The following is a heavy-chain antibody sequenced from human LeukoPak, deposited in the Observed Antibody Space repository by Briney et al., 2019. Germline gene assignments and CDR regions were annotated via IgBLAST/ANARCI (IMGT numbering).Heavy chain of an antibody. CDR1: GFTFSSYS. CDR3: AREQTTVTTFGFDP. V-gene: IGHV3-21*01. D-gene: IGHD4-17*01. Sequence: GGSLRLSCAASGFTFSSYSMNWVRQAPGKGLEWVSSISSSSSYIYYADSVKGRFTISRDNAKNSLYLQMNSLRAEDTAVYYCAREQTTVTTFGFDPWGQGTLVTVSS. J-gene: IGHJ5*02. CDR2: ISSSSSYI.